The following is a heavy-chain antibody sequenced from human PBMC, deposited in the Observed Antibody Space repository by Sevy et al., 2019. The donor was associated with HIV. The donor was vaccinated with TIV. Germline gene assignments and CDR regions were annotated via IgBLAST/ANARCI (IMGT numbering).Heavy chain of an antibody. CDR3: AKRRVQSGLSGGGANYGMDV. Sequence: GGSLRLSCAASGFPFSNFAMSWVRQAPGKGLEWVSTLIGGGSRTYYADSGTGRFIISRDNSRNTLYLQMNSLRAEDTAIYYSAKRRVQSGLSGGGANYGMDVCGRGTTVTVSS. D-gene: IGHD2-8*02. V-gene: IGHV3-23*01. CDR2: LIGGGSRT. CDR1: GFPFSNFA. J-gene: IGHJ6*02.